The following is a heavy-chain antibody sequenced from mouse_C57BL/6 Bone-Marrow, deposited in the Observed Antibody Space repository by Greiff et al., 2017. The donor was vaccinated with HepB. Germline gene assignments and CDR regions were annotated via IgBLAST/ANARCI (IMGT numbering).Heavy chain of an antibody. CDR1: GFSLTSYG. V-gene: IGHV2-5*01. Sequence: VKLQESGPGLVQPSQSLSITCTVSGFSLTSYGVHWVRQSPGKGLEWLGVIWRGGSTDYNAAFMSRLSITKDNSKSQVFFKMNSLQADDTAIYYCAKTLYDGYYVFYWGQGTTLTVSS. D-gene: IGHD2-3*01. CDR2: IWRGGST. CDR3: AKTLYDGYYVFY. J-gene: IGHJ2*01.